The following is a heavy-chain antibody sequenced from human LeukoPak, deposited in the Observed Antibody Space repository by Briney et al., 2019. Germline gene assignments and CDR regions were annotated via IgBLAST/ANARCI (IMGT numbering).Heavy chain of an antibody. D-gene: IGHD4-17*01. CDR1: GFTFSRNS. J-gene: IGHJ6*03. Sequence: GGSLRLSCAASGFTFSRNSMNWVRQAPGKGLEWVSYISSSSATIYYADSVKGRFTISRDNAKNSLYLQMNSLRAEDTAVYYCVREAYGSYYMDVWGKGTTVTVSS. V-gene: IGHV3-48*01. CDR2: ISSSSATI. CDR3: VREAYGSYYMDV.